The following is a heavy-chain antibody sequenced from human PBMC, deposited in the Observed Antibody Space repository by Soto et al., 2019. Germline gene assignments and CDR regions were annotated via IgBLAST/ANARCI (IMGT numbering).Heavy chain of an antibody. CDR2: LSRGNST. V-gene: IGHV3-53*02. CDR1: VFTVSDTY. J-gene: IGHJ5*01. CDR3: VSGRSIWWYAAIDS. Sequence: EVQLVETGGHLIQPGGSLRLSCAASVFTVSDTYMGWVRQAPGKGLEWVSTLSRGNSTYYADSVKGRFSLSRDSPKNTLYLQMNSLRADDTAVYYCVSGRSIWWYAAIDSWGQGTLVTVSS. D-gene: IGHD2-15*01.